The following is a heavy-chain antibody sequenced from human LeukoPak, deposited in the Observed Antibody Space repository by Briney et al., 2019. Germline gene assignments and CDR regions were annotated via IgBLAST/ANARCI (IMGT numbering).Heavy chain of an antibody. Sequence: PSETLSLTCTVSGGSISSGDYYWRWIRQPPGKGLEWIGYIYYSGSTYYNPSLKSRVTLSVDTSKNQFSLKLSSVTAADTAVYYCARVSLERRYYYYGMDVWGQGTTVTVSS. J-gene: IGHJ6*02. CDR1: GGSISSGDYY. D-gene: IGHD1-1*01. V-gene: IGHV4-30-4*01. CDR3: ARVSLERRYYYYGMDV. CDR2: IYYSGST.